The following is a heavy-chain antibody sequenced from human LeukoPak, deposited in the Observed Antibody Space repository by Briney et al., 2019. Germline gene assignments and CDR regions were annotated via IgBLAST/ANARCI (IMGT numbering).Heavy chain of an antibody. V-gene: IGHV4-30-4*01. D-gene: IGHD2-21*02. J-gene: IGHJ4*02. CDR1: GGSISSGGYY. CDR2: IYYSGST. Sequence: SQTLSLTCTVSGGSISSGGYYWSWIRQPPGKGLEWIGYIYYSGSTYYNPSLKSRVTISVDTSKNQFSLKLSSVTAADTAVYYCARGGDFGAPTHFDYWGQGTLVTVSS. CDR3: ARGGDFGAPTHFDY.